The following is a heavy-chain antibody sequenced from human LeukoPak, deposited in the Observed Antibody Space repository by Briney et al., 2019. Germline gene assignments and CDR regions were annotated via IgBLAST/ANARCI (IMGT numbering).Heavy chain of an antibody. CDR1: GVSISSYY. V-gene: IGHV4-4*07. CDR3: ARERGILRGDAFDI. J-gene: IGHJ3*02. D-gene: IGHD1-26*01. Sequence: PSETLSLTCTVSGVSISSYYWTWIRQPAGKGLEWIGRIYSSGNTNYNPSLESRVTMSVDTSKNQFSLKLTSVTAADTAVYYCARERGILRGDAFDIWGQGTMATVSS. CDR2: IYSSGNT.